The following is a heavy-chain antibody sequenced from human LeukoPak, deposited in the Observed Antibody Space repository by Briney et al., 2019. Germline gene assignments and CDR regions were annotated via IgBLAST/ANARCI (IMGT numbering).Heavy chain of an antibody. CDR2: ISSSSSYI. J-gene: IGHJ4*02. D-gene: IGHD3-10*01. V-gene: IGHV3-21*01. CDR3: ARGEYGSGSYHIDY. CDR1: GFTFSSYS. Sequence: GGSLRPSCAGSGFTFSSYSMNGVRQAPGKGLEWVSFISSSSSYIYYADSVKGRFTISRDNAKNSLYLQMNSLRAEDTAVYYCARGEYGSGSYHIDYWGQGTLVTVSS.